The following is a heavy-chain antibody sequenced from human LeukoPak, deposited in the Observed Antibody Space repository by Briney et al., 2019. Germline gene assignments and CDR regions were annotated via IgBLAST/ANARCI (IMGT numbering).Heavy chain of an antibody. CDR3: ARLSGSYQNPHGDY. CDR2: IYYSGST. J-gene: IGHJ4*02. Sequence: SETLSLTCTVSGGSISSSSYYWGWIRQPPGKGLEWIGSIYYSGSTYYNPSLKSRVTISVDTSKNQFSLKLSSVTAADTAVYYCARLSGSYQNPHGDYWGQGTLVTVSS. V-gene: IGHV4-39*07. D-gene: IGHD1-26*01. CDR1: GGSISSSSYY.